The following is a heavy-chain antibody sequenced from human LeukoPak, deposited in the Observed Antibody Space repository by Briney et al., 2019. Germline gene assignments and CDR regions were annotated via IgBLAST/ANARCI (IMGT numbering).Heavy chain of an antibody. CDR3: ARMGGYSGYDYVFYY. D-gene: IGHD5-12*01. V-gene: IGHV1-3*03. J-gene: IGHJ4*02. CDR1: GYTFTSYA. CDR2: INAGNGNT. Sequence: PWASVKVSCKASGYTFTSYAMHWVRQAPGQRLEWMGWINAGNGNTKYSQEFQGRVTITRDTSASTAYMELSSLRSEDMAVYYCARMGGYSGYDYVFYYWGQGTLVTVSS.